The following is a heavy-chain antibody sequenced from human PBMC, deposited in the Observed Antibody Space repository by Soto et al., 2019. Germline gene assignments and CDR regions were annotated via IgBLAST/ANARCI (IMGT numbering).Heavy chain of an antibody. CDR3: ASMGYHYGSGSYPLDY. CDR2: MYNSGST. J-gene: IGHJ4*02. V-gene: IGHV4-59*08. Sequence: SETLSLTCTVSGGSISSYYWTWIRQPPGKGLEWIGFMYNSGSTHYNPSLKSRVTISLDTSKNQFSLNLRSVTAADTSVYYCASMGYHYGSGSYPLDYWGQGTLVTVSS. CDR1: GGSISSYY. D-gene: IGHD3-10*01.